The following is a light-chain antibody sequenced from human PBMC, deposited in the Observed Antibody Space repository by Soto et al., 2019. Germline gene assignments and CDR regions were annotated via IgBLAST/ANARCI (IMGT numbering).Light chain of an antibody. CDR2: GAS. CDR3: QQRGEWPPGAT. J-gene: IGKJ5*01. V-gene: IGKV3-15*01. Sequence: EIVMTQSPATLSVSPGGRATLSCRASQTISGTLAWYQQKPGQAPRLLIHGASTRAPGFPARFSGSGSGTDFTLTISSLEPEDFAVYYCQQRGEWPPGATFGQGTRLEI. CDR1: QTISGT.